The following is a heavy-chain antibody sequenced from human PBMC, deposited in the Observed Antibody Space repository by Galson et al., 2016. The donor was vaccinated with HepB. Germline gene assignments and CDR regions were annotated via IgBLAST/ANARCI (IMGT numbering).Heavy chain of an antibody. V-gene: IGHV4-61*02. D-gene: IGHD2-2*01. Sequence: TLSLTCTVSRGSIRSDLYYWNWVRQPAGKGLEWIGRIHSSGTTHYNPSLKSRVTISAATSKTQFSLNLRSVTAADTAVYYCVRYGGSTVIPADVFDVWGQGKMVTVSS. J-gene: IGHJ3*01. CDR1: RGSIRSDLYY. CDR2: IHSSGTT. CDR3: VRYGGSTVIPADVFDV.